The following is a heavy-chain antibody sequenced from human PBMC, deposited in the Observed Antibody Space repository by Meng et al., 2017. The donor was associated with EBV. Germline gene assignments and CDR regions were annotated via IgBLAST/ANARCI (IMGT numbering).Heavy chain of an antibody. CDR1: CDSISSFYY. V-gene: IGHV4-39*01. D-gene: IGHD5/OR15-5a*01. Sequence: QLQLQESGPGPVKPSXTLSLICPXSCDSISSFYYWAWLRQPPGRGLEWIGSAHYSGRTYYSPSLRSRVTVSIDTSKNQFSLRLTSVTAADTALYYCARPFPSIVSPRLDPFGDWGQGALVTVSS. CDR3: ARPFPSIVSPRLDPFGD. CDR2: AHYSGRT. J-gene: IGHJ4*02.